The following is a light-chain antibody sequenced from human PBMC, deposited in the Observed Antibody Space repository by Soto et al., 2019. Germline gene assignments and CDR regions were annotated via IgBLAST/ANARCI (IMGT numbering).Light chain of an antibody. Sequence: EIVMTQSPATLSVSPGERATLSCRASQSVNIYLAWYQQKPGQAPRLLIFGASSRATGIPARFSGSGSGTDFTLTISRLEPEDFAVYYCQQYGSSPMTFGQGTRLEIK. CDR2: GAS. CDR1: QSVNIY. J-gene: IGKJ5*01. V-gene: IGKV3-20*01. CDR3: QQYGSSPMT.